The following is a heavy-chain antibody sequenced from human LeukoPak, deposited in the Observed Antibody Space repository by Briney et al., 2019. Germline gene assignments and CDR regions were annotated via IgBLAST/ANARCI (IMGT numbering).Heavy chain of an antibody. J-gene: IGHJ5*02. CDR2: IYHSGST. D-gene: IGHD3/OR15-3a*01. CDR1: GYSISSGYY. Sequence: SETLSLTCTVSGYSISSGYYWGWIRQPPGKGLEWIGRIYHSGSTYYNPSLKSRVTISVDTSKNQFSLKLSSVTAADTAVYYCARVSPIWTGTNWFDPWGQGTLVTISS. V-gene: IGHV4-38-2*02. CDR3: ARVSPIWTGTNWFDP.